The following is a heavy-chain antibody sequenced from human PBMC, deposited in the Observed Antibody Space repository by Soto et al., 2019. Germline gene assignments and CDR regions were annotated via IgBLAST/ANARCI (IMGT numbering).Heavy chain of an antibody. V-gene: IGHV3-64D*06. Sequence: GGALRLSSSVFGFTFSSYTMHWVRQAPGKGLQYVSSISTNGGSTYYADSVKRRFTISRDNSKNKLYLQMSSLRIEDTAVYYCVKDRYVDYGGQGTLVTV. CDR2: ISTNGGST. CDR1: GFTFSSYT. J-gene: IGHJ4*02. CDR3: VKDRYVDY.